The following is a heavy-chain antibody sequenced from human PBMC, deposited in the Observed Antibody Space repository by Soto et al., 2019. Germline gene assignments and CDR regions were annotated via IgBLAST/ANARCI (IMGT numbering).Heavy chain of an antibody. J-gene: IGHJ6*02. Sequence: SETLSLTCTVSDGSISNYYWSWIRQPAGKRLGWIGRFSTSGTTYYNPSLKGRVTMSIDTSQNQFSLKLSSVTAADTAVYYCVRVGPNFHYYYGLDVWGQGTTVTVSS. D-gene: IGHD3-16*01. CDR2: FSTSGTT. V-gene: IGHV4-4*07. CDR3: VRVGPNFHYYYGLDV. CDR1: DGSISNYY.